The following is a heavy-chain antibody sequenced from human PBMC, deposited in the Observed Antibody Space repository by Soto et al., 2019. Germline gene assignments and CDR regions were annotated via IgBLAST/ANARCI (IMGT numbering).Heavy chain of an antibody. V-gene: IGHV3-23*01. J-gene: IGHJ4*02. Sequence: GGSLRLSCAASGFTFSSYAMSWVRQAPGKGLEWVSAISGSGGSTYYADSVKGRFTISRDNSKNTLYLQMNSLRAEDTAVYYCAKDLGGYCSGGSCPGGFDYWGQGTLVTVSS. D-gene: IGHD2-15*01. CDR2: ISGSGGST. CDR3: AKDLGGYCSGGSCPGGFDY. CDR1: GFTFSSYA.